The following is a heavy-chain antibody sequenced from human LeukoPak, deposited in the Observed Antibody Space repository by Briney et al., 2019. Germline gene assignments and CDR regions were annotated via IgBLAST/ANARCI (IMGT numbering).Heavy chain of an antibody. CDR2: IYYSGST. J-gene: IGHJ4*02. CDR3: ARRESGYRIDC. CDR1: GGSISSSSYY. D-gene: IGHD3-22*01. V-gene: IGHV4-39*01. Sequence: PSETLSLTCTVSGGSISSSSYYWGWIRQPPGKGLEWIGSIYYSGSTYYNPSLKSRVTISVDTSKNQFSLKLSSVTAADTAVYYCARRESGYRIDCWGQGTLVTVSS.